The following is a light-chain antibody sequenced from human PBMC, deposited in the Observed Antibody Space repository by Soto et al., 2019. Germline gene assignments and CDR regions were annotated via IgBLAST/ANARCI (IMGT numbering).Light chain of an antibody. Sequence: EIVLTQSPGTLSLSPGERATLSCRASQSVSRSYLAWYQQKPGQAPGLLIYSASSRATGIPDRFSGSGSGTDFTLTISRLEPEDFAVYYCQQYGSSPRAFGPGTKVDIK. CDR1: QSVSRSY. V-gene: IGKV3-20*01. CDR3: QQYGSSPRA. CDR2: SAS. J-gene: IGKJ3*01.